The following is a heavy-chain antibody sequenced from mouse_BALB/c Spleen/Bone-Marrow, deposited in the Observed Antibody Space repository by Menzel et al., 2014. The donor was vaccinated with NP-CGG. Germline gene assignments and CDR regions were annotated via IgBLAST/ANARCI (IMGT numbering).Heavy chain of an antibody. CDR1: GYTFTSYW. CDR3: TTLARNYFDY. Sequence: EVQVVESGTMLARPGASVKMSCKASGYTFTSYWMHWVKQRPGQGLEWIGTIYPGNSDTTYNQKFKGKAKLTAVTSTSTAYMELSSLTNEDSAVYYCTTLARNYFDYWGQGTTLTVSS. CDR2: IYPGNSDT. V-gene: IGHV1-5*01. J-gene: IGHJ2*01.